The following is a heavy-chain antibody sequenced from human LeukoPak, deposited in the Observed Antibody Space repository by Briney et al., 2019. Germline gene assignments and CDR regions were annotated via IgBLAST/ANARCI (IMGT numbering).Heavy chain of an antibody. V-gene: IGHV4-59*01. CDR2: IYYSGST. CDR1: GGSISSYY. CDR3: ARYRWVFGSYSDYYYYYMDV. Sequence: SETLSLTCTVSGGSISSYYWSWIRQPPGKGLEWIGYIYYSGSTNYNPSLKSRVTISVDTSKNQFSLKLSSVTAADTAVYYCARYRWVFGSYSDYYYYYMDVWGKGTTVTVSS. J-gene: IGHJ6*03. D-gene: IGHD1-26*01.